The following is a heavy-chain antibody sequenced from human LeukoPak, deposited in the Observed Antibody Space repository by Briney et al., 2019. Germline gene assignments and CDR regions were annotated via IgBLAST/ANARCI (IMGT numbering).Heavy chain of an antibody. V-gene: IGHV3-30-3*01. CDR2: ISYDGSNE. CDR1: GFTFSNYA. J-gene: IGHJ4*02. Sequence: PGGSLRLSCAASGFTFSNYAMHWVRQAPGKGLEWVAVISYDGSNEYYADSVKGRFTISRDNSKNTLYLQMNSLTPDDTAVYYCAKDRASDGLSYFDFWGQGTLVTVSS. CDR3: AKDRASDGLSYFDF. D-gene: IGHD3-10*01.